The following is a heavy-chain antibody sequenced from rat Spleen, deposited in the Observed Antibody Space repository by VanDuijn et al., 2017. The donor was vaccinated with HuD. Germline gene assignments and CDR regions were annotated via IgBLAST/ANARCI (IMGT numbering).Heavy chain of an antibody. J-gene: IGHJ4*01. V-gene: IGHV5-20*01. D-gene: IGHD1-2*01. Sequence: EVQLVESGGGLVQPGRSLKLSCAASGFTFSDYYMAWVRQAPTKGLEWVASISYDGGSTYYRDSVKGRVTIFRDNAKSSLYLQMDSLRSEDTATYYGTTVVSTGYVMDAWGQGASVTVSS. CDR3: TTVVSTGYVMDA. CDR1: GFTFSDYY. CDR2: ISYDGGST.